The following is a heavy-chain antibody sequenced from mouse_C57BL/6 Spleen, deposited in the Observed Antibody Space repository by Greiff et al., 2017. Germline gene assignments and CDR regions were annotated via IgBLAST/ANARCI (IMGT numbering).Heavy chain of an antibody. J-gene: IGHJ2*01. CDR2: IDPSDSYT. D-gene: IGHD1-2*01. CDR1: GYTFTSYW. CDR3: ARYGLDYYGPGFDY. Sequence: QVQLQQPGAELVRPGTSVKLSCKASGYTFTSYWMHWVKQRPGQGLEWIGVIDPSDSYTNYNQKFKGKATLTVDTSSSTAYMQLSSLTSEDSAVYYCARYGLDYYGPGFDYWGQGTTLTVSS. V-gene: IGHV1-59*01.